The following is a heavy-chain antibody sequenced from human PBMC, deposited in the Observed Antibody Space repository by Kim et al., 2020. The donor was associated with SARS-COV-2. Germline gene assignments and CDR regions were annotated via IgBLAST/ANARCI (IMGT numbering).Heavy chain of an antibody. D-gene: IGHD5-12*01. Sequence: RFTISRDNAKNSLYLQMNSLRPEDTAVYYCARDLNTYSGSDSNLYWYFDLWGRGTLVTVSS. CDR3: ARDLNTYSGSDSNLYWYFDL. J-gene: IGHJ2*01. V-gene: IGHV3-11*06.